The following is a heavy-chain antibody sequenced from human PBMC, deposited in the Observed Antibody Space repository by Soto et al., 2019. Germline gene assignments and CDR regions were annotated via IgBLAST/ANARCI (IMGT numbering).Heavy chain of an antibody. V-gene: IGHV4-39*01. D-gene: IGHD3-9*01. Sequence: PSETLSLTCSVSGDSINSDKYYWGWIRQPPGKGLEWIGSIYFRGNTYYNPSLQTRVTISLDKSKSQFCLKLNSVTAADSAVYFCARLEGLATISYYFDFWGQGALVTVSS. CDR3: ARLEGLATISYYFDF. CDR2: IYFRGNT. CDR1: GDSINSDKYY. J-gene: IGHJ4*02.